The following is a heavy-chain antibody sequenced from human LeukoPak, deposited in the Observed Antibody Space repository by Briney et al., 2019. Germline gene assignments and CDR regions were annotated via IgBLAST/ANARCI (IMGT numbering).Heavy chain of an antibody. V-gene: IGHV3-7*01. CDR1: GFTFSSYG. Sequence: GGSLRLSCAASGFTFSSYGMHWVRQAPGKGLEWVANIKQDGSHKNYADSVKGRFTISRDNAKNSLYLQMNSLRAEDTAVYYCAGKTPNSSGWDWGQATLVTVSS. J-gene: IGHJ4*02. D-gene: IGHD6-19*01. CDR2: IKQDGSHK. CDR3: AGKTPNSSGWD.